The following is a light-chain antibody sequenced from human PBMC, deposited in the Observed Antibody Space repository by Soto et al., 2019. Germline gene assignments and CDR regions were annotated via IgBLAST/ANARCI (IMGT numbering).Light chain of an antibody. CDR3: AAWDDSLTGLNV. CDR2: DNN. J-gene: IGLJ1*01. V-gene: IGLV1-44*01. CDR1: SSNIGRNT. Sequence: QSVLSQPPSASGTPGQRVAISCSGSSSNIGRNTVNWYQQLPGTAPKLLIYDNNRRPSGVPDRFSGSKSGTSASLAISGLQSEDEADYYCAAWDDSLTGLNVFATGTKVTVL.